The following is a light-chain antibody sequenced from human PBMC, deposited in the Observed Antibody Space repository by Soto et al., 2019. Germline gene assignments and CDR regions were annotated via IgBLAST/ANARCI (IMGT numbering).Light chain of an antibody. CDR3: QTWDTGFWV. CDR2: INNGGSH. Sequence: QPVLTQSPSASASLGASVKLTCTLNSGHSGYAIARHQQKPEKGPRYLMRINNGGSHRRAAGIPDRFSGSSSGAERYLTISSLQSEDEADYYCQTWDTGFWVFGGGTKLTVL. J-gene: IGLJ3*02. CDR1: SGHSGYA. V-gene: IGLV4-69*01.